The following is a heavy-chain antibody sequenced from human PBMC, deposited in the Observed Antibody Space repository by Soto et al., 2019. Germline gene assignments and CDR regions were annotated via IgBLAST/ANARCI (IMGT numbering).Heavy chain of an antibody. CDR1: GFTFSSYS. CDR3: ARGGRRGPKPRHYYYGMDV. Sequence: EVQLVESGGGLVQPGGSLRLSCAASGFTFSSYSMNWVRQAPGKGLEWVSYISSSSSTIYYADSVKGRFTISRDNAKNSLYLQRNSLRDEDTAVYYCARGGRRGPKPRHYYYGMDVWGQGTTVTVSS. J-gene: IGHJ6*02. D-gene: IGHD1-26*01. V-gene: IGHV3-48*02. CDR2: ISSSSSTI.